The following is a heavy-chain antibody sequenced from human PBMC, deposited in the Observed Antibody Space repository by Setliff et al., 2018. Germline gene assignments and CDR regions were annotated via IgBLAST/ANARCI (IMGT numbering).Heavy chain of an antibody. Sequence: SETLSLTCTVSGGSISSYYWSWIRQPPGKGLEWIGYIYYSGSTNYNPSLKSRVTISVDTSKNQFSLKLSSVTAADTAVYYCARGHLGELPLFDYWGQGTQVTVSS. D-gene: IGHD1-26*01. CDR1: GGSISSYY. CDR3: ARGHLGELPLFDY. J-gene: IGHJ4*02. CDR2: IYYSGST. V-gene: IGHV4-59*01.